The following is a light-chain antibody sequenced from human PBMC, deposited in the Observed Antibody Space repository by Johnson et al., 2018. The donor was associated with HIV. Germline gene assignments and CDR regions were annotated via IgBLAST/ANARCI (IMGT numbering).Light chain of an antibody. J-gene: IGLJ1*01. CDR2: EDN. V-gene: IGLV1-51*02. CDR3: GTWDSSLSVGV. Sequence: QSVLTQPPSVSAAPGQKVTISCSGSSSNIGNNYVSWYQQLPGTAPKLLIYEDNKRPSGIPARFSGSKSGTSATLGINGLQTGDEANYYCGTWDSSLSVGVFGTGTKVTVL. CDR1: SSNIGNNY.